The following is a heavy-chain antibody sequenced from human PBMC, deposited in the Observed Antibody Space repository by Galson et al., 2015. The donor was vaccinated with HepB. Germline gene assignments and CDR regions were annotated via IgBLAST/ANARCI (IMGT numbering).Heavy chain of an antibody. J-gene: IGHJ2*01. CDR3: ARVGGCYDLVRWYFEL. Sequence: SLRLSCAASGFTFSSYGMHWVRQAPGKGLEWVAVIWYDGSNKYYADSVKGRFTISRDNSKNTLYLQMNSLRAEDTAVYYCARVGGCYDLVRWYFELCGRGTPVTVSS. CDR2: IWYDGSNK. V-gene: IGHV3-33*01. CDR1: GFTFSSYG. D-gene: IGHD5-12*01.